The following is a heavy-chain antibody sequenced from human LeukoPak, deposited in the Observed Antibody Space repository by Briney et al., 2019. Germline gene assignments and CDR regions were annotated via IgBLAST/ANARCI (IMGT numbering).Heavy chain of an antibody. CDR1: GFTFTSYD. CDR3: AKNVESKTLIRRSWFDP. D-gene: IGHD2-21*01. V-gene: IGHV3-21*01. Sequence: GGSLRLSCAASGFTFTSYDMNWVRQAPGKGLEWVSTISSGSNYIYYAGSVKGRFTISRDNAKSSPYLQMSSLRAEDTAIYYCAKNVESKTLIRRSWFDPWGQGNLVTVSS. J-gene: IGHJ5*02. CDR2: ISSGSNYI.